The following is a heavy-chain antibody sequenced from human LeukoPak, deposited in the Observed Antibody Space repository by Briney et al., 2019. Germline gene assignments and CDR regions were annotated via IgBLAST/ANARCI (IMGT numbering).Heavy chain of an antibody. CDR1: GDSVSANNAA. J-gene: IGHJ4*02. CDR2: TYYRSKWYT. V-gene: IGHV6-1*01. CDR3: ARDGRWGWNRYFDY. Sequence: SQTLSLTCAISGDSVSANNAAWNWIRQSPSRGLEWLGRTYYRSKWYTAYAVSVKSRITINSDTSKNQFSLHLNSVTPEDTAVYYCARDGRWGWNRYFDYWGQGTLVTVSS. D-gene: IGHD2-21*01.